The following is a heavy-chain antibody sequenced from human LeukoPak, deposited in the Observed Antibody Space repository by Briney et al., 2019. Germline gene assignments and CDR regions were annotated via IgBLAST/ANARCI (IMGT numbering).Heavy chain of an antibody. V-gene: IGHV4-59*11. CDR1: GGSISSHY. D-gene: IGHD3-22*01. J-gene: IGHJ4*02. CDR3: ARGTSRYYDSSGYYYEYYFDY. CDR2: IYYSGSA. Sequence: PSETLSLTCTVSGGSISSHYWSWIRQPPGKGLEWIGYIYYSGSANYNPSLKSRVTISVDTSKNQFSLKLSSVTAADTAVYYCARGTSRYYDSSGYYYEYYFDYWGQGTLVTVSS.